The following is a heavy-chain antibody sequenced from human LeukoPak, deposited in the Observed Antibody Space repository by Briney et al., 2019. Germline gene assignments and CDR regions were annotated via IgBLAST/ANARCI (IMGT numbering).Heavy chain of an antibody. D-gene: IGHD3-16*01. J-gene: IGHJ6*02. CDR2: ISSRSSNI. V-gene: IGHV3-48*02. CDR3: ARIPGGYYYGMDV. Sequence: GGSLRLSCAASGSTFSSYSMNWVRQAPGKGLEWVSYISSRSSNIYYADSVKGRFTISRDNAKNSLYLQMNSLRDEDTAVYYCARIPGGYYYGMDVWGQGTTVTVSS. CDR1: GSTFSSYS.